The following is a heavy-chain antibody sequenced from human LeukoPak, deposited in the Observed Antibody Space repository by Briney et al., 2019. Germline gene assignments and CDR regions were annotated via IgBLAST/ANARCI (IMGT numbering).Heavy chain of an antibody. CDR2: VYNSGGT. CDR3: ARGVAGIDFYYYYYMDV. CDR1: GGSISSGGYF. V-gene: IGHV4-31*03. J-gene: IGHJ6*03. Sequence: SETLSLTCTVSGGSISSGGYFWSWIRQHPGKGLEWIGYVYNSGGTNYNPSLKSRVTMSLDTSKNQFSLKLGSVTAADTAVYYCARGVAGIDFYYYYYMDVWGRGTTVTVSS. D-gene: IGHD2-15*01.